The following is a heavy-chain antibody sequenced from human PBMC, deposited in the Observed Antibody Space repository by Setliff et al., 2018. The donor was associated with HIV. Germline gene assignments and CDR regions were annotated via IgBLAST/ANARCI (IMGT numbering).Heavy chain of an antibody. CDR1: GYSFTDYY. D-gene: IGHD2-2*01. Sequence: GASVKVSCKASGYSFTDYYIHWVRQAPGQGLEWMGWINPKSDGTNYAQKFQGWITMTRDTSISTAYMELSRLRSDDTAVYYCARDFGGYCSSTSCPGLFDPWGQGTLVTVSS. J-gene: IGHJ5*02. CDR2: INPKSDGT. V-gene: IGHV1-2*04. CDR3: ARDFGGYCSSTSCPGLFDP.